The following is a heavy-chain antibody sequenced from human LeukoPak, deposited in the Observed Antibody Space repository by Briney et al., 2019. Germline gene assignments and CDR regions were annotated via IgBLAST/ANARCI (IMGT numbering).Heavy chain of an antibody. D-gene: IGHD2-8*01. CDR2: IYTSGST. Sequence: ASETLSLTCTVSGGSISSYYWSWIRQPAGKGLEWIGRIYTSGSTNYNPSLKSRVTMSVDTSKNQFSLKLSSVTAADTAVYYCARDRGFGGDAPYYFDYWGQGTLVTVSS. CDR1: GGSISSYY. J-gene: IGHJ4*02. V-gene: IGHV4-4*07. CDR3: ARDRGFGGDAPYYFDY.